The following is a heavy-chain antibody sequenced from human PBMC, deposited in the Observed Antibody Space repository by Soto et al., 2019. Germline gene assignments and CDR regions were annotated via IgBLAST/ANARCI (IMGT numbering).Heavy chain of an antibody. CDR1: GGSISDYF. CDR3: ASAYYYGSGSHPYFYYGMDV. D-gene: IGHD3-10*01. V-gene: IGHV4-59*01. Sequence: QVQLQESGPGLVKPSETLSLTGTVSGGSISDYFWSWIRQPPGKGLEWVGYVHNTGNTKYNPSLKSRVTISVDTSKRQFSLKLSSVTAADAAVYYCASAYYYGSGSHPYFYYGMDVWGQGTTVTVSS. CDR2: VHNTGNT. J-gene: IGHJ6*02.